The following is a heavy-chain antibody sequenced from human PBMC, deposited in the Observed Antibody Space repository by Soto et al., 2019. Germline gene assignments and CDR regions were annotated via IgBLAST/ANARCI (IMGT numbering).Heavy chain of an antibody. CDR1: GFTFSPFG. CDR3: AFGNLSYYFDY. D-gene: IGHD3-16*01. V-gene: IGHV3-33*01. Sequence: GESLKISCAASGFTFSPFGMHWVRQAPGKGLEWVAIIWYDGSDKYYADSVRGRFTISRDNSKNTLSLQMNSLRAEDTAVYHCAFGNLSYYFDYWGQGTPVTVSS. CDR2: IWYDGSDK. J-gene: IGHJ4*02.